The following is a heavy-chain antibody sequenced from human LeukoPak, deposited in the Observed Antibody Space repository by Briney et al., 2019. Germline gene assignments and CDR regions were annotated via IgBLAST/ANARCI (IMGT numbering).Heavy chain of an antibody. V-gene: IGHV3-30-3*01. CDR1: GFTFSSYA. Sequence: GRSLRLSCAASGFTFSSYAMHWVRQAPGKGLEWVAVISYDRSNKYYADSVKGRFTISRDNSKNTLYLQMNSLRAEDTAVYYCARGRGRSYYYDSSGPDYWGQGTLVTVSS. CDR2: ISYDRSNK. CDR3: ARGRGRSYYYDSSGPDY. D-gene: IGHD3-22*01. J-gene: IGHJ4*02.